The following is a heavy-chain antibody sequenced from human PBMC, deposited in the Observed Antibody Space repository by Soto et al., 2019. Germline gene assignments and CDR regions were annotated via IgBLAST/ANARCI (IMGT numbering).Heavy chain of an antibody. Sequence: QVQLVQSGTEVKTSGASVKVSCKASGYSFTSYDINWLRQATGQGPEWMGWVNPNTGDTGLAQRFQARVTLSSDTSINTAYVEVSSLRPDDTAIYFCARAPRPADIAVLDHWGQGTLVAVSS. V-gene: IGHV1-8*01. CDR3: ARAPRPADIAVLDH. J-gene: IGHJ4*02. CDR1: GYSFTSYD. D-gene: IGHD6-19*01. CDR2: VNPNTGDT.